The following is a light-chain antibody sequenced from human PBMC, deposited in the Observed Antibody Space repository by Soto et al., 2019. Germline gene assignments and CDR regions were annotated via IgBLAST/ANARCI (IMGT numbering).Light chain of an antibody. J-gene: IGKJ1*01. Sequence: DIQMTQSPSSLSASVGDSVTITCRESQGVRNDLVWYQQKPGKAPKRMIYDASSLESGVPSRFSGSVSGTDFSLTIPSLQPDDSATYYGQQYPSYYTWTFCRGTKVDIK. V-gene: IGKV1-17*01. CDR3: QQYPSYYTWT. CDR1: QGVRND. CDR2: DAS.